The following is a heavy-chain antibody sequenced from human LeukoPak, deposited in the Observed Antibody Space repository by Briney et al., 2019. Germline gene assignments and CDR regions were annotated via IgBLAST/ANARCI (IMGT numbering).Heavy chain of an antibody. CDR2: ISSSSSTI. Sequence: RPGGSLRLSCAASGFTFSSYSMNWVRQAPGKGLEWVSYISSSSSTIYYADSVKGRFTISRDSAKNSLYLQMNSLRAEDTAVYYCAREDQRTYSYGDYWGQGTLVTVSS. V-gene: IGHV3-48*01. D-gene: IGHD5-18*01. CDR1: GFTFSSYS. CDR3: AREDQRTYSYGDY. J-gene: IGHJ4*02.